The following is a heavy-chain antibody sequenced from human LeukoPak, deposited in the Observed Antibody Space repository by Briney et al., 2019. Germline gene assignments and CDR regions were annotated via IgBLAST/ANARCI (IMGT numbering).Heavy chain of an antibody. D-gene: IGHD6-19*01. J-gene: IGHJ4*02. Sequence: PGGSLRPSCAVSGLTFSTYSMTWVRQGPGKGLEWVSSIYNGGAKIFYADSVKGRFPISRANSTNMLYLQMNSLRVEDTAVYYCAKDVAPDSGWDLDYWGQGTLVTVSS. V-gene: IGHV3-23*01. CDR1: GLTFSTYS. CDR3: AKDVAPDSGWDLDY. CDR2: IYNGGAKI.